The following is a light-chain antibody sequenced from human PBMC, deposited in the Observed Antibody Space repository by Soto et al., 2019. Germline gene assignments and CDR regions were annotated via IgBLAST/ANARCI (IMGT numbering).Light chain of an antibody. CDR3: TSYTSSITDV. Sequence: QSALTQPASVSVSPGQSITISCTGTSSDVGGYNYVSWYQQHPGKAPRLMIYEVSNRPSGVSNRFSGSKSGNTASLTISGLQAEDEADYYCTSYTSSITDVFGTGTKVTVL. J-gene: IGLJ1*01. V-gene: IGLV2-14*01. CDR2: EVS. CDR1: SSDVGGYNY.